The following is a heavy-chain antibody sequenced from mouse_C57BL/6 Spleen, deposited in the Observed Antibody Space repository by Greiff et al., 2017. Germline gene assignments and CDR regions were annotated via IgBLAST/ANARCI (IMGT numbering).Heavy chain of an antibody. CDR1: GFTFSDYY. CDR3: AAYYSNDYYAMDY. V-gene: IGHV5-12*01. CDR2: ISNGGGST. D-gene: IGHD2-5*01. J-gene: IGHJ4*01. Sequence: EVKLMESGGGLVQPGGSLKLSCAASGFTFSDYYMYWVRQTPEKRLEWVAYISNGGGSTYYPDTVEGRFTISRDNAKNTQYLQMSRLTDEDTAMYYGAAYYSNDYYAMDYWGQGTSVTVSS.